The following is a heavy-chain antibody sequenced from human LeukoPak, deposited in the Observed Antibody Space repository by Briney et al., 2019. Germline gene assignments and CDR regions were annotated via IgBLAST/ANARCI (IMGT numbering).Heavy chain of an antibody. CDR1: GLTFRTYA. D-gene: IGHD4-23*01. CDR2: ISYDGNKK. J-gene: IGHJ4*02. V-gene: IGHV3-30*04. Sequence: PGWSLRLSCEASGLTFRTYAMHWVRQAPGKGLEWVAVISYDGNKKQYADSVKGRFTISRDNSKNTLYLQMSSLRAEDTAVYYCARGARKGDDYGGFFDYWGQGTLVTVSS. CDR3: ARGARKGDDYGGFFDY.